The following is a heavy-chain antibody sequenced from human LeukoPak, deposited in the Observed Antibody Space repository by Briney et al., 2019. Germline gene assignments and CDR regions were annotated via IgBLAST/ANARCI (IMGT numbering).Heavy chain of an antibody. Sequence: PSETLSLTCTVSGGSISSSSYYRGWIRQPPGKGLEWIGSIYYSGSTYYNPSLKSRVTISVDTSKNQFSLKLSSVTAADTAVYYCARHKALQRRGSGWLHDAFDIWGQGTMVTVSS. J-gene: IGHJ3*02. V-gene: IGHV4-39*01. CDR2: IYYSGST. CDR1: GGSISSSSYY. CDR3: ARHKALQRRGSGWLHDAFDI. D-gene: IGHD6-19*01.